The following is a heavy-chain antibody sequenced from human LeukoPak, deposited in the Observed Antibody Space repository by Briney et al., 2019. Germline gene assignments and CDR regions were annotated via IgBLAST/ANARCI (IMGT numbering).Heavy chain of an antibody. Sequence: GGSLRLSCAASGFTVSSNYMSWVRQAPGKGLEWVSVIYSGGSTYYADSVKGRFTISRDNSKNTLYLQMNSLRAEDTAVYYCARADIAAAGTSFSYYFDYWGQGTLVTVSS. V-gene: IGHV3-66*01. CDR2: IYSGGST. D-gene: IGHD6-13*01. CDR1: GFTVSSNY. J-gene: IGHJ4*02. CDR3: ARADIAAAGTSFSYYFDY.